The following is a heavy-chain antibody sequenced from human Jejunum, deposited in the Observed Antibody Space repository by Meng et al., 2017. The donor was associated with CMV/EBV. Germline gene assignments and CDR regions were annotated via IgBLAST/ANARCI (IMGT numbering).Heavy chain of an antibody. V-gene: IGHV3-30*02. J-gene: IGHJ4*02. CDR1: GFSFSDYG. CDR3: AKDVGY. Sequence: QVQMVESGXGVVQPXGSLRLSCAASGFSFSDYGIHWVRQAPGKGLEWVAFIEHDGSNKFYGDSVQGRFTISRDNSKNTLYLQMNSLRADDTAVYYCAKDVGYWGQGTLVTVSS. CDR2: IEHDGSNK. D-gene: IGHD1-26*01.